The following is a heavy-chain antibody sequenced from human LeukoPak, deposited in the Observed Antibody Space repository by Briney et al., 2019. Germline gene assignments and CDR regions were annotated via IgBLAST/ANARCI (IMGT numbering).Heavy chain of an antibody. Sequence: GGSLRLSCAASGFTFSRFGMHWVRQAPGKGLEWMAVISYDGSDKYYGDSVKGRFTISRDNSKNTLYLQLNSLRPEDTAVYYCTTLRPWIQPRWGQGTMVTVSS. CDR1: GFTFSRFG. V-gene: IGHV3-30*03. CDR3: TTLRPWIQPR. CDR2: ISYDGSDK. J-gene: IGHJ3*01. D-gene: IGHD5-18*01.